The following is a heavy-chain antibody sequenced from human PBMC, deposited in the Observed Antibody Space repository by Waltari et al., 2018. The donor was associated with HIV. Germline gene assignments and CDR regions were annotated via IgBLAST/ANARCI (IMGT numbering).Heavy chain of an antibody. CDR2: IKTEGIGA. CDR1: RFPFRNHW. J-gene: IGHJ4*02. CDR3: SRTSFYERRGYYARPTIAY. Sequence: VQMVESGGGLVKPGGSLWTACLGSRFPFRNHWVDWVRQAPGKGLEWVGSIKTEGIGATNAASVKVHVTITSEKDNTYMYLQMKSLRAEDTDVDFCSRTSFYERRGYYARPTIAYWGQGTQVTVSS. V-gene: IGHV3-7*03. D-gene: IGHD3-22*01.